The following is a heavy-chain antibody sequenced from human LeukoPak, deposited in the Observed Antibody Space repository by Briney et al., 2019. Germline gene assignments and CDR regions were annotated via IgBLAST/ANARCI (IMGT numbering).Heavy chain of an antibody. Sequence: ASVKVSCKASGYTFTSYYMHWVRQAPGQGLEWMGWISPYNGNTNYAQKLRGRVTMTTDTSTSTAYMELRSLRSDDTAVYYCARVVTGYYRGDHWGQGTLVTVSS. CDR3: ARVVTGYYRGDH. CDR1: GYTFTSYY. J-gene: IGHJ4*02. CDR2: ISPYNGNT. V-gene: IGHV1-18*04. D-gene: IGHD3-9*01.